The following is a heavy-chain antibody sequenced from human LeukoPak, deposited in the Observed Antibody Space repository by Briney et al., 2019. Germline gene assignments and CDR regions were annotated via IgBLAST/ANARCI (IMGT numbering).Heavy chain of an antibody. V-gene: IGHV1-69*13. CDR1: GGTFSSYA. Sequence: SVKVSCKASGGTFSSYAISWVRQAPGQGLEWMGGVIPIFGTANYAQKFQGRVTITADESTSTAYMELSSLRSEDTAVYYCATPAYCGGDCYSYYFDYWGQGTLVTVSS. D-gene: IGHD2-21*02. CDR3: ATPAYCGGDCYSYYFDY. J-gene: IGHJ4*02. CDR2: VIPIFGTA.